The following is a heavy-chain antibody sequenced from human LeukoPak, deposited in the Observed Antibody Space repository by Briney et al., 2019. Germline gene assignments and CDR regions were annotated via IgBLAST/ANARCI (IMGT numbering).Heavy chain of an antibody. J-gene: IGHJ6*03. CDR3: ARGPVATMGYYYYYMDV. Sequence: GGSLRLSCAASGFTVSSNYMSWVRQAPGKGLEWVSVIYSGGSTYYADSVKGRFTISRDNSKNTLYLQMNSLRAEDTAVYYCARGPVATMGYYYYYMDVWGKGTTVTISS. D-gene: IGHD5-12*01. CDR1: GFTVSSNY. CDR2: IYSGGST. V-gene: IGHV3-66*01.